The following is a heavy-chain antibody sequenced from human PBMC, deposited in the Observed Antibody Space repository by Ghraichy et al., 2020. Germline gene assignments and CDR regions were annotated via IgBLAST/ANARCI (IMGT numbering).Heavy chain of an antibody. CDR3: ARRYYYDSSGYYYVWYFDL. CDR2: IYYSGST. J-gene: IGHJ2*01. D-gene: IGHD3-22*01. V-gene: IGHV4-39*01. Sequence: SQTLSLTCTVSGGSISSSSYYWGWIRQPPGKGLEWIGSIYYSGSTYYNPSLKSRVTISVDTSKNQFSLKLSSVTAADTAVYYCARRYYYDSSGYYYVWYFDLWGRGTLVTVSS. CDR1: GGSISSSSYY.